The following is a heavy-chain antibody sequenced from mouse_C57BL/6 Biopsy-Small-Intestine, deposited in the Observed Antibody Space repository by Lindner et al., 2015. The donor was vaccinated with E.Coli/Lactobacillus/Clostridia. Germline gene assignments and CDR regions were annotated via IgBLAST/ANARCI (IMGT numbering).Heavy chain of an antibody. D-gene: IGHD1-1*01. CDR1: GGTFSSYA. Sequence: SVKVSCKASGGTFSSYAISWVRQAPGQGLEWMGGIIPIFGTANYAQKFQGRVTITADESTSTAYMELYSLRSEDTAVYYCAKNDYSLPHYYYYGMGVWGQGTTVTVSS. CDR3: AKNDYSLPHYYYYGMGV. CDR2: IIPIFGTA. V-gene: IGHV1-81*01. J-gene: IGHJ1*01.